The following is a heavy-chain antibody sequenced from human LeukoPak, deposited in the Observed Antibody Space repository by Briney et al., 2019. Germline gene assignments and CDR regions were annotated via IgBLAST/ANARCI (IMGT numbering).Heavy chain of an antibody. D-gene: IGHD3-22*01. CDR1: GFTFDDYG. V-gene: IGHV3-20*04. Sequence: PGGSLRLSCAASGFTFDDYGMSWVRQAPGKGLEWVSGINWNGGSTGYADSVKGRFTISRDNAKNSLYLQMNSLRAEDTALYYCASPVTYYYDSSGYLYWGQGTLVTVSS. CDR2: INWNGGST. J-gene: IGHJ4*02. CDR3: ASPVTYYYDSSGYLY.